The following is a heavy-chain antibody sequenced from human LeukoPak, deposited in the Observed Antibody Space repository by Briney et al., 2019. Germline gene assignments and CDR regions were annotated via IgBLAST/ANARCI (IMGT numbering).Heavy chain of an antibody. CDR3: ARRGYYFESGAYYYFDY. V-gene: IGHV3-23*01. CDR1: GFTFNTYA. D-gene: IGHD3-22*01. J-gene: IGHJ4*02. Sequence: GGSLRLSCAASGFTFNTYAMNWVPQAPGKGLEWVSGITGNGDTIYYVDSVKGRFTISRDNSKNTLYLQMNSLRAEDTAAYYCARRGYYFESGAYYYFDYWGQGTLVTVSS. CDR2: ITGNGDTI.